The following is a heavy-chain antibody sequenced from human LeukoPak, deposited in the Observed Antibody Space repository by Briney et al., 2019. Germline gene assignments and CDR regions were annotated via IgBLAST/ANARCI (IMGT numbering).Heavy chain of an antibody. J-gene: IGHJ4*02. V-gene: IGHV3-21*01. CDR2: ISSGSAYI. Sequence: GGSLRLSCAASGFIFSDYSMNWVRQAPGKGLEWISSISSGSAYIYYADSVKGRFTISRDNAKNSLYLQMNSLRAEDTAVYYCARGIEAARPCWGQGTLVTVSS. CDR1: GFIFSDYS. CDR3: ARGIEAARPC. D-gene: IGHD6-6*01.